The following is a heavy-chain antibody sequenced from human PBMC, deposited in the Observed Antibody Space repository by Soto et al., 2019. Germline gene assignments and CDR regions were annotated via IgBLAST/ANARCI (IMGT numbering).Heavy chain of an antibody. CDR3: AVVDVRGVPYCGMDV. J-gene: IGHJ6*02. Sequence: ASVKVSCKASGYTFTSYGISWVRQAPGQGLEWMGWISAYNGNTNYAQKLQGRVTMTTDTSTSTAYMELRSLRSDDTAVYYCAVVDVRGVPYCGMDVWGQGTTVTVSS. D-gene: IGHD3-10*01. V-gene: IGHV1-18*01. CDR1: GYTFTSYG. CDR2: ISAYNGNT.